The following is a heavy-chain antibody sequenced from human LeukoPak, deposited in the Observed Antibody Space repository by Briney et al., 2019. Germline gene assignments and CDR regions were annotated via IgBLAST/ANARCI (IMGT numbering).Heavy chain of an antibody. CDR2: ISGSGGST. V-gene: IGHV3-23*01. Sequence: GGSLRLSCAASGFTFSSYAMSRVRQAPGKGLEWVSAISGSGGSTYYADSVKGRFTISRDNSKNTLYLQMNSLRAEDTAVYYCAKGSSSWWYYFDYWGQGTLVTVSS. CDR1: GFTFSSYA. J-gene: IGHJ4*02. D-gene: IGHD6-13*01. CDR3: AKGSSSWWYYFDY.